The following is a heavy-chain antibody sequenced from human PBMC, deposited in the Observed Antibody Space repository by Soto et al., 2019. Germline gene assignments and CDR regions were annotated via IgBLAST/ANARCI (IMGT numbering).Heavy chain of an antibody. V-gene: IGHV4-34*01. CDR3: ARGGYIVVVVAATRSDNWFDP. J-gene: IGHJ5*02. CDR1: GGSFSGYY. CDR2: INHSGST. D-gene: IGHD2-15*01. Sequence: QVQLQQWGAGLLKPSETLSLTCAVYGGSFSGYYWSWIRQPPGKWLEWIGEINHSGSTNYNPSLKSRVTISVDTSKTQFALKLSSVTAADTAVYYCARGGYIVVVVAATRSDNWFDPWGQGTLVTVSS.